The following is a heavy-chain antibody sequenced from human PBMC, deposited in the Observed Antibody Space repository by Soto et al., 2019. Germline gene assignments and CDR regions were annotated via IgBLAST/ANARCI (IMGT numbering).Heavy chain of an antibody. CDR2: IYYSGST. D-gene: IGHD3-10*01. CDR1: GDSISSVVCY. J-gene: IGHJ4*02. Sequence: PSETLSLPCTVSGDSISSVVCYWSWVRQRRGKGLGWIGYIYYSGSTYYNPSLKSRVTISVDTSKNQFSLKLRSVNDAETAVYYPAREGVANMVRRGSGYWGQRTLVTVSS. CDR3: AREGVANMVRRGSGY. V-gene: IGHV4-31*03.